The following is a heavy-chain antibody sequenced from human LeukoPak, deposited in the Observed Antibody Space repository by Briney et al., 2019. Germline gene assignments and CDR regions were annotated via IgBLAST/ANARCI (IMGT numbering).Heavy chain of an antibody. CDR1: GFTFSNFA. CDR3: AKDSGDWTRGTLLPRDYYFDY. J-gene: IGHJ4*02. D-gene: IGHD2-21*01. Sequence: GGSLRLACAASGFTFSNFAMTCVRQAPRKGLEWVSVISGSGGDTDYAYSVKGRFTISRDNSTPALYLQMDSLRPEDTALYYCAKDSGDWTRGTLLPRDYYFDYWGQGAQVTVSS. V-gene: IGHV3-23*01. CDR2: ISGSGGDT.